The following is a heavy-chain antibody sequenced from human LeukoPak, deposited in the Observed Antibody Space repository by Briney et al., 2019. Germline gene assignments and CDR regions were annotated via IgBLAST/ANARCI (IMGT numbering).Heavy chain of an antibody. CDR3: ARDLYLPGIAAASRWFDP. J-gene: IGHJ5*02. Sequence: PSETLSLTCTVSGGSISSSSYYWGWIRQPAGKGLEWIGRIYTSGSTNYNPSLKSRVTISVDTSKNQFSLKLSSATAADTAVYYCARDLYLPGIAAASRWFDPWGQGTLVTVSS. CDR1: GGSISSSSYY. V-gene: IGHV4-61*02. D-gene: IGHD6-13*01. CDR2: IYTSGST.